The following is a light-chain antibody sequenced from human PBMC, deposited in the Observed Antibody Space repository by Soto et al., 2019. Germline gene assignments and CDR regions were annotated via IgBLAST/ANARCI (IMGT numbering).Light chain of an antibody. J-gene: IGLJ2*01. V-gene: IGLV4-69*01. Sequence: QLVLTQSPSASASLGASVKLTCTLSSGHSSYAIAWHQQQPEKGPRYLMKLNSDGSHSKGDGIPDRFSGSSSGAERYLTISSLQSEDEADYYCQTWGTGVVFGGGTKRTVL. CDR1: SGHSSYA. CDR2: LNSDGSH. CDR3: QTWGTGVV.